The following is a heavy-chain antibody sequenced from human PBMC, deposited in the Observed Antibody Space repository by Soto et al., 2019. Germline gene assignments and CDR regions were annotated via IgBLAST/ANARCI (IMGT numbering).Heavy chain of an antibody. CDR1: GGSISSSSYY. V-gene: IGHV4-39*01. CDR2: IYYSGST. CDR3: ARLPYYDILTGYYKLNWFDP. J-gene: IGHJ5*02. D-gene: IGHD3-9*01. Sequence: SETLSLTCTVSGGSISSSSYYWGWIRQPPGKGLEWIGSIYYSGSTYYNPSLKSRVTISVDTSKNQFSLKLSSVTAADTAVYYCARLPYYDILTGYYKLNWFDPWGQGTLVTVSS.